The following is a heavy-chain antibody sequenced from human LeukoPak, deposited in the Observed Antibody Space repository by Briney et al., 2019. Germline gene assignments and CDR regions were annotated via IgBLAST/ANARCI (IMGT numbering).Heavy chain of an antibody. CDR1: GGSISSSSYN. V-gene: IGHV4-39*01. CDR2: IDNSGST. J-gene: IGHJ5*02. CDR3: ARPPGIAAAWFDP. D-gene: IGHD6-13*01. Sequence: SETLSLTCTVSGGSISSSSYNWGWVRQALGKGLEWIGSIDNSGSTYYNPSLKSRVTISVDTSKDQLSLKVNSVTAADTAVYYCARPPGIAAAWFDPWGQGILVTVSS.